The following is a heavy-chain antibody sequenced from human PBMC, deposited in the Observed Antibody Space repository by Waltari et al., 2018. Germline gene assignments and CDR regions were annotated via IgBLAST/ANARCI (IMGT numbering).Heavy chain of an antibody. V-gene: IGHV3-74*01. Sequence: EVQLVESGGGLVQPGGSLRLSCAASGFTFSSYWMHWVRQAPEKGLVWVSRINSDGSSTSYADSVKGRFTISRDNAKNTLYLQMNSLRAEDTAVYYCARDRSFYSGSYYSPSWYFDLWGRGTLVTVSS. D-gene: IGHD1-26*01. J-gene: IGHJ2*01. CDR1: GFTFSSYW. CDR2: INSDGSST. CDR3: ARDRSFYSGSYYSPSWYFDL.